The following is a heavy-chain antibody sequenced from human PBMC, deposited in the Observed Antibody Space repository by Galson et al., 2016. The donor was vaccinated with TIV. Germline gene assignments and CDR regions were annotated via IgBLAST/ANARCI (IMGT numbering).Heavy chain of an antibody. Sequence: SLRLSCAASGFTFSSSAMTWVRHAPGKGLEWVSSIASSGAAYFSDSVDGRFTISRENAKNSLYLQMNSLKAGDTAVYYCAREALFGYYYMDVWGKGTTVTVSS. CDR3: AREALFGYYYMDV. CDR2: IASSGAA. J-gene: IGHJ6*03. D-gene: IGHD3-3*01. CDR1: GFTFSSSA. V-gene: IGHV3-13*04.